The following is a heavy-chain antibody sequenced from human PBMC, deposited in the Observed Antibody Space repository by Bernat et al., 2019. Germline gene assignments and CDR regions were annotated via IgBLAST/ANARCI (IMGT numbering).Heavy chain of an antibody. D-gene: IGHD6-6*01. CDR2: ISYDGSNE. J-gene: IGHJ3*02. Sequence: QVQLVESGGGVVQSGRSLRLSCAASGFTFSSYGMHWVRQAPGKGLEWVAVISYDGSNEFYADSVKGRFTISRDNSKHTLYLQMNSLRAEDTAIYYCAKEGYSSLSHAFDIWGQGTMVTVSS. V-gene: IGHV3-30*18. CDR1: GFTFSSYG. CDR3: AKEGYSSLSHAFDI.